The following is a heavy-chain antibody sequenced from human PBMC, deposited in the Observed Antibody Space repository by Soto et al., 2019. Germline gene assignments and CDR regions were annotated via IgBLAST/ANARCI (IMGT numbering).Heavy chain of an antibody. J-gene: IGHJ4*02. CDR3: AKEVARGIEVAGTRGYFAY. V-gene: IGHV3-23*01. CDR2: ISGSGGST. Sequence: EVQLLESGGGLVHPGGSLRLSCAASGFIFSSYAMSWVRQAPGKRLEWVSAISGSGGSTYYADSVKGRFTISRDSSKNMVFLQMNRLRADDTAVYYCAKEVARGIEVAGTRGYFAYWGQGTLVTVSS. D-gene: IGHD6-19*01. CDR1: GFIFSSYA.